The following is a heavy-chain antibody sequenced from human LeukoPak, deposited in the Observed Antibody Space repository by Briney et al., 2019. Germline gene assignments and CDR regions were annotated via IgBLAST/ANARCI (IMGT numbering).Heavy chain of an antibody. CDR2: INRGGGT. V-gene: IGHV3-53*01. D-gene: IGHD3-22*01. CDR3: ARGGSGYYWDHFDY. CDR1: GFNVSSNY. Sequence: GGSLRLSCAASGFNVSSNYMSWVRQAPGKGLEWVSVINRGGGTYYADPVKGRFTISRDNSKDTLYLQMNNLRADDTAPYYCARGGSGYYWDHFDYWGQGTQVTASS. J-gene: IGHJ4*02.